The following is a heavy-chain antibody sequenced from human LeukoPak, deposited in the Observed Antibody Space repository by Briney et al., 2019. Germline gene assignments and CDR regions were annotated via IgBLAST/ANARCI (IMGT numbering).Heavy chain of an antibody. V-gene: IGHV1-18*01. J-gene: IGHJ3*02. CDR1: GYTFTSYG. D-gene: IGHD3-3*01. Sequence: ASVKVSCKASGYTFTSYGISWVRQAPGQGLEWMGWISAYNGNTNYAQKLQGRVTMTEDTSTDTAYMELSSLRSEDTAVYYCATGSEWLLSGDAFDIWGQGTMVTVSS. CDR3: ATGSEWLLSGDAFDI. CDR2: ISAYNGNT.